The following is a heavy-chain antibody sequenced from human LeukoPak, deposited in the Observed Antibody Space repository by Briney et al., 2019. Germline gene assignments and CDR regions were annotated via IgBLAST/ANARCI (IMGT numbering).Heavy chain of an antibody. CDR3: ASILWLYYYGRGGAFDI. J-gene: IGHJ3*02. D-gene: IGHD3-10*02. Sequence: GGSLRLSCAASGFTFSSYAMSWVRQAPGKGLEWVANIKKDGSEKYYVDSVEGRFTISRDNAKNSLYLQMSSLRAEDTAVYYCASILWLYYYGRGGAFDIWGQGTMVTVSS. CDR2: IKKDGSEK. V-gene: IGHV3-7*01. CDR1: GFTFSSYA.